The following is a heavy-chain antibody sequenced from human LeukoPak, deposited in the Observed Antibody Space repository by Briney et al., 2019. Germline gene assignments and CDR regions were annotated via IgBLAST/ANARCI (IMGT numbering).Heavy chain of an antibody. V-gene: IGHV3-33*06. CDR3: AKGATSGTVTWDWSFGL. CDR1: GFIFSSYG. Sequence: PGGSLRLSCAASGFIFSSYGMHWVRQAPGKGLEWVAVIWYDGSNKYYADSVKGRFTISRDNSKNTLYLQMNSLRAEDTAVYYCAKGATSGTVTWDWSFGLWGRGTLVTVSS. J-gene: IGHJ2*01. D-gene: IGHD4-17*01. CDR2: IWYDGSNK.